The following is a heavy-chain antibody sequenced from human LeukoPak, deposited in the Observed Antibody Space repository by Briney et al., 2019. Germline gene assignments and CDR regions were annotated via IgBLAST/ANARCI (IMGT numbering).Heavy chain of an antibody. D-gene: IGHD2-2*01. CDR2: INHSGST. V-gene: IGHV4-34*01. CDR3: ARGHQKGYYYGMDV. CDR1: GGSFSGYY. Sequence: PSETLSLTCAVYGGSFSGYYWSWIRQPPGKGLEWIGEINHSGSTNYNPSLKSQVTISVDTSKNQFSLKLSSVTAADTAVYYCARGHQKGYYYGMDVWGQGTTVTVSS. J-gene: IGHJ6*02.